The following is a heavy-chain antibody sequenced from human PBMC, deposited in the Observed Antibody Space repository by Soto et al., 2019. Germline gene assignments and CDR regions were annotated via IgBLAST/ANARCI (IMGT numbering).Heavy chain of an antibody. CDR3: ARGPHIVVVPAAETKYYYMDV. CDR2: INHSGST. J-gene: IGHJ6*03. V-gene: IGHV4-34*01. Sequence: SETLSLTCAVYGGSFSGYYWSWIRQPPGKGLEWIGEINHSGSTNYNPSLKSRVTISVDTSKNQFSLKLSSVTAADTAVYYCARGPHIVVVPAAETKYYYMDVWGNGTTVTVSS. CDR1: GGSFSGYY. D-gene: IGHD2-2*01.